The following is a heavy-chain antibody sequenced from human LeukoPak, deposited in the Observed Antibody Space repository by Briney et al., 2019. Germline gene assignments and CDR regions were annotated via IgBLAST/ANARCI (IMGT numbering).Heavy chain of an antibody. CDR1: GFTFSSYD. D-gene: IGHD3-10*01. Sequence: PGGSLRLSCAASGFTFSSYDMSWVRQAPGTGLEWISYISSSGSTMYYADSVKGHFTTSRDNVKNSLYLQMNSLRAEDTAVYYCARGMRLVRGLMFDYWGQGTLVTVSS. V-gene: IGHV3-48*03. CDR3: ARGMRLVRGLMFDY. CDR2: ISSSGSTM. J-gene: IGHJ4*02.